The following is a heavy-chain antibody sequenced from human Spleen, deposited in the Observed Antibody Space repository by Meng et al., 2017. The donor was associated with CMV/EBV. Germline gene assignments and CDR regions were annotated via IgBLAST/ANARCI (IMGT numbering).Heavy chain of an antibody. J-gene: IGHJ4*02. V-gene: IGHV3-21*01. Sequence: FTFSSYSMNWVRQAPGKGLEWVSSISSSSSYIYYADSVKGRFTISRDNAKNSLYLQMNSLRAEDTAVYYCARLPGYCSSTSCYPIDYWGQGTLVIVSS. CDR3: ARLPGYCSSTSCYPIDY. D-gene: IGHD2-2*01. CDR2: ISSSSSYI. CDR1: FTFSSYS.